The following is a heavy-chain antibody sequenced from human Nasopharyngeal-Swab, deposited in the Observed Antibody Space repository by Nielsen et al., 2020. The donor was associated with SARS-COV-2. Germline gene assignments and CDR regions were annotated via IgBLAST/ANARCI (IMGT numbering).Heavy chain of an antibody. Sequence: SETLSLTCTVSGGSISSYYWTWIRQPPGKGLEYIGYIYYSASTNYNPSLKSRVTISADTSKNQFSLKVSSVTAADTAVYYCVRGGRPMRSMDVWGQGTTVTVSS. J-gene: IGHJ6*02. CDR3: VRGGRPMRSMDV. D-gene: IGHD3-16*01. CDR1: GGSISSYY. CDR2: IYYSAST. V-gene: IGHV4-59*01.